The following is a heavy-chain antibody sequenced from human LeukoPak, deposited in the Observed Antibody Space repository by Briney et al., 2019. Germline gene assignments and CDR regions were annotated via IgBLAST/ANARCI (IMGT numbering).Heavy chain of an antibody. CDR3: VKDYQVGNSPAFGDY. J-gene: IGHJ4*02. D-gene: IGHD1-26*01. V-gene: IGHV3-23*01. CDR1: GFTFSSHA. CDR2: LIENGATT. Sequence: GGSLRLSCAASGFTFSSHAMSWVRRAPGKGLEWVSGLIENGATTYYADSVKGRFTISRDNSRNTMYLQMNSLRVGDTAAYYCVKDYQVGNSPAFGDYWGQGTLVTISS.